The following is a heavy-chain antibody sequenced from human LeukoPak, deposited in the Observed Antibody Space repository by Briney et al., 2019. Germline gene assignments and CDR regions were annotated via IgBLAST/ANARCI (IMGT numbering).Heavy chain of an antibody. CDR3: GRDALVGYFSYYYMDD. J-gene: IGHJ6*03. CDR2: ISNSGST. V-gene: IGHV4-59*11. CDR1: GGSISSHY. Sequence: PSETLSLTCTVSGGSISSHYWTWIRPSPVKGLEWIGDISNSGSTSYNPSLKSRVTISIDTSKNQFSLKLSSVIAADTAVYYCGRDALVGYFSYYYMDDWGKGTTVTVSS. D-gene: IGHD2-15*01.